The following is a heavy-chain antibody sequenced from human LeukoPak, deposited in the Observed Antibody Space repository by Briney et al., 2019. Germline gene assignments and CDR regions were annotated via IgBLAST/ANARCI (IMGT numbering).Heavy chain of an antibody. CDR2: IYTSGRT. CDR3: ARGYSYGYSRDYYFDY. Sequence: SETLSLTCTVSGGSISSSYWSWIRQPAGKGLEWIGRIYTSGRTNNNPSLKSRVTMSVDTSKNQLSLKLSSVTAADTAVYYCARGYSYGYSRDYYFDYWGQGTLVTVSS. V-gene: IGHV4-4*07. J-gene: IGHJ4*02. D-gene: IGHD5-18*01. CDR1: GGSISSSY.